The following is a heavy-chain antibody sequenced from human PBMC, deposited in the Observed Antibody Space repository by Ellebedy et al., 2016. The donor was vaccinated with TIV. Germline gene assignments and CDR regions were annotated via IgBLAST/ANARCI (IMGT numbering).Heavy chain of an antibody. CDR2: ISYDGSNK. J-gene: IGHJ4*02. CDR1: GFTFSSYA. Sequence: GESLKISXAASGFTFSSYAMHWVRQAPGKVLEWVAVISYDGSNKYYADSVKGRFTISRDNSKNTLYLQMNSLRAEDTAVYYCARDQGNPDYWGQGTLVTVSS. V-gene: IGHV3-30-3*01. CDR3: ARDQGNPDY. D-gene: IGHD2/OR15-2a*01.